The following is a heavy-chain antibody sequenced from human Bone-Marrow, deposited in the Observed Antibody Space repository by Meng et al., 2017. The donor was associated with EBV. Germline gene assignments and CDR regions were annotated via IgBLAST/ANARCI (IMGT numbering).Heavy chain of an antibody. CDR3: ASESGRGFTPDY. CDR2: LIPMSDAP. Sequence: QGHLVEPGAEVKNPGSSGKVSCKTSGGTFRSDAVSWVRQAPGQGLEWMGGLIPMSDAPYYAQKFQDRVTITADESTSTHYMDLSGLRSEDTAVYYCASESGRGFTPDYWGQGTLVTVFS. V-gene: IGHV1-69*01. D-gene: IGHD3-10*01. J-gene: IGHJ4*02. CDR1: GGTFRSDA.